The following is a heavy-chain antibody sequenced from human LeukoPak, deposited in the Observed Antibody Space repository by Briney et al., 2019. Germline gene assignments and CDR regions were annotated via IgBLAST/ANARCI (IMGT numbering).Heavy chain of an antibody. J-gene: IGHJ4*02. CDR1: DGPFSGYY. CDR3: ARGDSNIWYPRGLHLDH. CDR2: INRNGNT. V-gene: IGHV4-34*01. Sequence: PSETLSLTCAISDGPFSGYYWGWIRQPPGKGLELIGEINRNGNTDYNPSLKSRVSMSIDTSKNQFSLKLISVTAADTAVYYCARGDSNIWYPRGLHLDHWGQGILVAVSS. D-gene: IGHD6-13*01.